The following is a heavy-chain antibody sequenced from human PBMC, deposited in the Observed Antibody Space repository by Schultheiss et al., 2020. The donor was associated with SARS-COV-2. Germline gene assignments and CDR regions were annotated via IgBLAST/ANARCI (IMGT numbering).Heavy chain of an antibody. D-gene: IGHD3-3*01. CDR3: TRGPGDFWSGFHGDY. J-gene: IGHJ4*02. CDR2: TRNKANSYTT. Sequence: GGSLRLSCAASGFTFSDHYMDWVRQAPGKGLEWVGRTRNKANSYTTEYAASVKGRFTISRDDSKNSLYLQMNSLKTEDTAVYYCTRGPGDFWSGFHGDYWGQGTLVTVSS. CDR1: GFTFSDHY. V-gene: IGHV3-72*01.